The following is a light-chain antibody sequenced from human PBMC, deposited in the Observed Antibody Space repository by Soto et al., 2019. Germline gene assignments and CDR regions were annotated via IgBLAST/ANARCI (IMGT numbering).Light chain of an antibody. J-gene: IGLJ3*02. CDR2: DDS. Sequence: SYELTQPPSVSVAPGQTARISCGGNTIGSSKSVHWYQQRPGQAPVLVVYDDSDRPSGIPERFSGSNSGNTATLTINRVEAGDEADYYCQVWDSGSDHWVFGGGTKLTVL. CDR1: TIGSSKS. V-gene: IGLV3-21*02. CDR3: QVWDSGSDHWV.